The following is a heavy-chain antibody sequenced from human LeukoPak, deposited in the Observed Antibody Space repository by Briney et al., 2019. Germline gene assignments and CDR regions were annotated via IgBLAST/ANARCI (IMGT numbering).Heavy chain of an antibody. J-gene: IGHJ5*02. V-gene: IGHV3-30*04. CDR3: ARGEDLRYFDWPWANWFDP. D-gene: IGHD3-9*01. CDR1: GFTFSSYA. CDR2: ISYDGSNK. Sequence: GGSLRLSCAASGFTFSSYAMHWVRQAPGKGLEWVAVISYDGSNKYYADSVKGRFTISRDNSKNTLYLQMNSLRAEDTAVYYCARGEDLRYFDWPWANWFDPWGQGTLVTVSS.